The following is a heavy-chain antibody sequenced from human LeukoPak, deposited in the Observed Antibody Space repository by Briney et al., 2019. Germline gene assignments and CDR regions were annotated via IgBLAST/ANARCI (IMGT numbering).Heavy chain of an antibody. CDR1: GFTFSSYG. CDR3: AKDGGPFCGGDCYLGFDY. Sequence: PGGSLRLSCAAAGFTFSSYGMHWVRQAPGKGLEWVAVIWYDVIITYYAYSVNGRFTISRDNSKNTLYLQINSLRAEDTAVYYCAKDGGPFCGGDCYLGFDYWGQGTLVTVSS. V-gene: IGHV3-33*06. CDR2: IWYDVIIT. J-gene: IGHJ4*02. D-gene: IGHD2-21*02.